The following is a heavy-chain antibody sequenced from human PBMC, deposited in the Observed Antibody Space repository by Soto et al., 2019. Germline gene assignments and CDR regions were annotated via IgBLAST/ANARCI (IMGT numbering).Heavy chain of an antibody. CDR1: GGSISSGDYY. V-gene: IGHV4-30-4*01. J-gene: IGHJ6*02. Sequence: SETLSLTCTVSGGSISSGDYYWSWIRQPPGKGLEWIGYIYYGGTTYYNPSLKSRVTISVDTSKNQFSLKVNSVTAADTAVYYCARELIQLWPHYYYGMDVWGQGTTVTVSS. CDR3: ARELIQLWPHYYYGMDV. CDR2: IYYGGTT. D-gene: IGHD5-18*01.